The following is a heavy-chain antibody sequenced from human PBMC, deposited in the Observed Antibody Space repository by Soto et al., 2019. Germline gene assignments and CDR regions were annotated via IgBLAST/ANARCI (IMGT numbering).Heavy chain of an antibody. CDR2: IIPILGIA. J-gene: IGHJ6*02. D-gene: IGHD3-10*01. CDR1: GGTFSSYT. Sequence: GASVKVSCKASGGTFSSYTISWVRQAPGQGLEWMGRIIPILGIANYAQKFQGRVTITADKSTSTAYMELSSLRSEDTAVYYCARDGGYYYGSGSDGIDVWGHGTTVTVSS. CDR3: ARDGGYYYGSGSDGIDV. V-gene: IGHV1-69*04.